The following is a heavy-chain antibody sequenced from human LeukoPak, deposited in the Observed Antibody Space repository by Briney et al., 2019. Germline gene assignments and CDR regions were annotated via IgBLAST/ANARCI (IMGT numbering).Heavy chain of an antibody. D-gene: IGHD3-10*01. J-gene: IGHJ4*02. CDR2: IYSSGST. Sequence: SETLSLTCTVSSGFVSSYYWSWIRQPAGKGLEWIGRIYSSGSTPYNPSLKSRVTMSVDTSKSQFSLKLNSVTAADTAVYYCARDSGFFASWGQGTLVTVSA. V-gene: IGHV4-4*07. CDR3: ARDSGFFAS. CDR1: SGFVSSYY.